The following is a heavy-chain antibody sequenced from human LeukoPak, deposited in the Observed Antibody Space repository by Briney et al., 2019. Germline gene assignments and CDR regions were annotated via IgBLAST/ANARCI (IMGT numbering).Heavy chain of an antibody. Sequence: SEALSLTCAVYGGSLSGYSWTWIRQPPGKGREWIGEIDHSGSTNYNASLTSRVIISADTTQNQFSLKLTSVTVADTAVYYCARVYVTVVRGRWFDPWGQGTLVTVSS. J-gene: IGHJ5*02. D-gene: IGHD3-10*01. V-gene: IGHV4-34*01. CDR1: GGSLSGYS. CDR2: IDHSGST. CDR3: ARVYVTVVRGRWFDP.